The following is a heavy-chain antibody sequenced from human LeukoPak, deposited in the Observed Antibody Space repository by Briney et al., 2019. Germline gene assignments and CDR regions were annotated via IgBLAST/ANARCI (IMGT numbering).Heavy chain of an antibody. D-gene: IGHD6-25*01. J-gene: IGHJ4*02. CDR2: IEYNGSAK. CDR3: ARGAPAAGRVDY. V-gene: IGHV3-7*01. Sequence: PGGSLRLSCVASGFTFTNYWMSWVRQAPGKGLEWVANIEYNGSAKDYADSVKGRFSISRDNAKNSLYLQLNSLRNEDTALYYCARGAPAAGRVDYWGQGTLVTVSS. CDR1: GFTFTNYW.